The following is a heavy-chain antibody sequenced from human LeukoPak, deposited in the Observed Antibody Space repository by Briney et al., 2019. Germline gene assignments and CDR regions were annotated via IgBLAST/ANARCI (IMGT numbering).Heavy chain of an antibody. CDR1: GYSFTSYW. CDR3: ARVHIWFGELSAFDI. D-gene: IGHD3-10*01. V-gene: IGHV5-51*01. J-gene: IGHJ3*02. CDR2: IYPGDSDT. Sequence: GESLKISCKGSGYSFTSYWIGWVRQMPGKGLEWMGIIYPGDSDTRYSPSFQGQVTISADKSISTAYLQWSSLKASDTAMYYCARVHIWFGELSAFDIWGQGTMVTVSS.